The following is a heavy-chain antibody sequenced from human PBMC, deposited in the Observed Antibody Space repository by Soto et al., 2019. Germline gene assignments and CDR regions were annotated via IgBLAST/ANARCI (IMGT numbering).Heavy chain of an antibody. CDR2: ISGSGDGT. Sequence: GGSLSHSYAASEFTFSSYAMYWVRQAPGKGLEWVSTISGSGDGTYYADSVKGRFTISRENSKNTLFLQVNGLRAEDTAVYYCARGVPVGAIGRFYFDSWGQGTLVTVFS. V-gene: IGHV3-23*01. CDR3: ARGVPVGAIGRFYFDS. D-gene: IGHD1-26*01. J-gene: IGHJ4*02. CDR1: EFTFSSYA.